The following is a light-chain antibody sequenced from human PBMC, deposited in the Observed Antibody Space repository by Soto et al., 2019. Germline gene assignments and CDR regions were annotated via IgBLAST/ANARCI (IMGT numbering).Light chain of an antibody. CDR1: SSDVGSYNR. CDR2: EVS. CDR3: SSYTSSSVVV. V-gene: IGLV2-18*02. J-gene: IGLJ2*01. Sequence: QSALTQPPSVSGSPGQSVTISCTGTSSDVGSYNRVSWYQQPPGTAPNLMIYEVSNRPSGVPDRFSGSKSGNTASLTISGLHADDEADYYCSSYTSSSVVVFGGGTKLTVL.